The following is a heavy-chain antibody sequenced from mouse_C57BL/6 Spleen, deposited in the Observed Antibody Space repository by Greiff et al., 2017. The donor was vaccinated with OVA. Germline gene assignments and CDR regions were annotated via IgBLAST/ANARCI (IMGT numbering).Heavy chain of an antibody. CDR1: GFNIKNTY. CDR3: ARKEGYYYAMDY. V-gene: IGHV14-3*01. CDR2: IDPANGNT. J-gene: IGHJ4*01. Sequence: EVQLQQSVAELVRPGASVKLSCTASGFNIKNTYMHRVKQRPEQGLEWIGRIDPANGNTKYAPKFQGKATITADTSSNTAYLQLSSLTSEDTAIYYCARKEGYYYAMDYWGQGTSVTVSS.